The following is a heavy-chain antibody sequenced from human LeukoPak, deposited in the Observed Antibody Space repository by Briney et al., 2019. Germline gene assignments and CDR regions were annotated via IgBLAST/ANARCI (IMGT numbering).Heavy chain of an antibody. CDR1: GYTLTELS. CDR2: FDPEDGET. CDR3: ARGARWELLIYFYYYMDV. Sequence: VASVKVSCKVSGYTLTELSMHWVRQAPGKGLEWMGGFDPEDGETIYAQKFQGRVTMTEDTSTDTAYMELSSLRSEDTAVYYCARGARWELLIYFYYYMDVWGKGTTVTISS. D-gene: IGHD1-26*01. J-gene: IGHJ6*03. V-gene: IGHV1-24*01.